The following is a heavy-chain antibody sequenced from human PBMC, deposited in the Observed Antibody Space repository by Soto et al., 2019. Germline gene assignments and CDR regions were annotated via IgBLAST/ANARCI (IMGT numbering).Heavy chain of an antibody. Sequence: SETLSLTCAVSGGSISSGGYSWSWIRQPPGKGLEWIGYIYHNGSTYYNPSLKSRVTISVGRSKNQFSLKLSSVTAADTAVYYCARVPDRWGQGTLVTVSS. CDR3: ARVPDR. CDR1: GGSISSGGYS. CDR2: IYHNGST. V-gene: IGHV4-30-2*01. D-gene: IGHD2-2*01. J-gene: IGHJ5*02.